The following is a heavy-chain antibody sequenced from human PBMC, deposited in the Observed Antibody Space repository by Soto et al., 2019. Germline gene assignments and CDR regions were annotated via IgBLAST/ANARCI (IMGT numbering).Heavy chain of an antibody. CDR3: AKGSIAARVRYFDY. CDR2: ISGSGGST. CDR1: GFTFSSYA. Sequence: LRLSCAASGFTFSSYAMSWVRQAPGKGLEWVSAISGSGGSTYYADSVKGRFTISRDNSKNTLYLQMNSLRAEDTAVYYCAKGSIAARVRYFDYWGQGTLVTVSS. V-gene: IGHV3-23*01. D-gene: IGHD6-6*01. J-gene: IGHJ4*02.